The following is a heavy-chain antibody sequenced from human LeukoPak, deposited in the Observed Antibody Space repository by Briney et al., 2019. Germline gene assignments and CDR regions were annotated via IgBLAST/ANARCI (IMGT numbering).Heavy chain of an antibody. D-gene: IGHD3-22*01. CDR2: IYHSGST. CDR3: ARVEAYDSSP. CDR1: GGSISSSNW. J-gene: IGHJ5*02. V-gene: IGHV4-4*02. Sequence: PSETLSLTCAVAGGSISSSNWWSWVGQPPGRGLGCIGEIYHSGSTNYNPSLKSRVTISVDKSKNQFSLKLSSVTAADTAVYYCARVEAYDSSPWGQGTLVTVSS.